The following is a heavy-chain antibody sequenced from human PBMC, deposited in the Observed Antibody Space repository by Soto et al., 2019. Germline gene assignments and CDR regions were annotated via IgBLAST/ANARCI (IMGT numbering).Heavy chain of an antibody. V-gene: IGHV4-30-2*01. CDR2: IYHSGST. J-gene: IGHJ6*02. Sequence: SETLSLTCAVSGGSISSGGYSWSWIRQPPGKGLEWIGYIYHSGSTYYNPSLKSRVTISVDRSKNQFSLKLSSVTAADTAVYYCARRGSGNYGDYGMDVWGQGTTVTVSS. CDR3: ARRGSGNYGDYGMDV. CDR1: GGSISSGGYS. D-gene: IGHD3-10*01.